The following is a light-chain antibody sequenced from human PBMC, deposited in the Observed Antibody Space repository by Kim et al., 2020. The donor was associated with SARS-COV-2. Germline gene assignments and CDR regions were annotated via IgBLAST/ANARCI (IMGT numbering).Light chain of an antibody. Sequence: SYELTQPPSVSVAPGKTARITCGGNNIGTNNMHWYQQKPGQAPVLLVYDDSQRPSGIPERFSGSKSGNTATLTISRVEAGDEADYYCQVWETSRDHMVFG. CDR2: DDS. CDR1: NIGTNN. CDR3: QVWETSRDHMV. J-gene: IGLJ2*01. V-gene: IGLV3-21*03.